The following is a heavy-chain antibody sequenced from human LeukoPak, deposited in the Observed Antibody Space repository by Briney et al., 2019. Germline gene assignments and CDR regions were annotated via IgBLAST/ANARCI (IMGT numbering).Heavy chain of an antibody. CDR3: ARGLRLGGDYDWFDP. J-gene: IGHJ5*02. Sequence: PGGSLGLSCAASGFTFSSYDMHWVRHATGKGLEWVSAIGTAGDTYYPGSVKGRFTISRENAKNSLYLQMNSLRAGDTAVYYCARGLRLGGDYDWFDPWGQGTLVTVSS. D-gene: IGHD4-17*01. V-gene: IGHV3-13*01. CDR2: IGTAGDT. CDR1: GFTFSSYD.